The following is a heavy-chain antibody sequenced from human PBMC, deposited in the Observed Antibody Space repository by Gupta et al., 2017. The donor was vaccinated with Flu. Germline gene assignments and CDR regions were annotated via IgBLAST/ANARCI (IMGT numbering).Heavy chain of an antibody. J-gene: IGHJ5*02. CDR2: ISVYSGAT. D-gene: IGHD2/OR15-2a*01. Sequence: QVQLLQSGGEVKKHGAAVRVSCKPSGYTFTSYAITWVRQASGQGLEWMGWISVYSGATIYAQKFQDRLTLTTDTSTNTAYLDLRSLRSDDTAVYYCARLLVRHGNSISCYSNWFDPWGQGTLVTVSS. V-gene: IGHV1-18*01. CDR1: GYTFTSYA. CDR3: ARLLVRHGNSISCYSNWFDP.